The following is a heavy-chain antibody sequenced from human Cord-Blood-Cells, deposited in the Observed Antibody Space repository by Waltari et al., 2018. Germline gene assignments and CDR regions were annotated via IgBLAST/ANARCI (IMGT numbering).Heavy chain of an antibody. CDR2: IRSKAYGGKT. J-gene: IGHJ4*02. Sequence: EVQLVESGGGLVKPGRSLRLSCTASGFTFGDYAMRWFRQAPGKGLEWVGFIRSKAYGGKTEYAASVKGRFTISRDDSKSIAYLQMNSLKTEDTAVYYCTRVFYGSGSYYNVDYWGQGTLVTVSS. V-gene: IGHV3-49*05. CDR3: TRVFYGSGSYYNVDY. CDR1: GFTFGDYA. D-gene: IGHD3-10*01.